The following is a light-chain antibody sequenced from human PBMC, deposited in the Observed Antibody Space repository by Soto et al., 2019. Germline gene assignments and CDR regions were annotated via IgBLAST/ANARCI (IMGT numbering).Light chain of an antibody. CDR2: YTS. J-gene: IGKJ1*01. CDR3: HQRQSWPRT. Sequence: EIVLTQSPATLSLSPGERATLSCRASQYVGTRLAWYQHKPGQAPRLLIYYTSNRATGIPARFSGSGSGTDFTLTINSLAPEDFAIYYCHQRQSWPRTFGQGTKVDIK. V-gene: IGKV3-11*01. CDR1: QYVGTR.